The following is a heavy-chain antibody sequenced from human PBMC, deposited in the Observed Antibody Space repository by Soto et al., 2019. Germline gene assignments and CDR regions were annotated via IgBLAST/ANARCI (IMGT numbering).Heavy chain of an antibody. J-gene: IGHJ6*03. V-gene: IGHV3-74*01. CDR1: GFTFSSYW. CDR3: ARGRGSSWITYYYYYMDV. CDR2: INSDGSST. D-gene: IGHD6-13*01. Sequence: EVQLVESGGGLVQPGGSLRLSCAASGFTFSSYWMHWVRQAPGKGLVWVSRINSDGSSTSYADSVKGRFTISRDNAKNTLYLPMNSLRAEDTAVYYCARGRGSSWITYYYYYMDVWGKGTTVTVSS.